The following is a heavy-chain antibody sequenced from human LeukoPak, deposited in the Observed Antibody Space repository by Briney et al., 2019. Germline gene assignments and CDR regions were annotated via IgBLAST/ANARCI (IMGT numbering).Heavy chain of an antibody. V-gene: IGHV3-53*01. CDR1: GFTFSGTY. D-gene: IGHD5-24*01. Sequence: GGALRLSCAASGFTFSGTYMSGVRQAPGKGLEWGSVIYSGGSTYCADSVYGRSTISSDNSKNTLYLQMNSLRAEDTAVYYCARGEPRWLSKWDYWGQGTLVTVSS. CDR2: IYSGGST. J-gene: IGHJ4*02. CDR3: ARGEPRWLSKWDY.